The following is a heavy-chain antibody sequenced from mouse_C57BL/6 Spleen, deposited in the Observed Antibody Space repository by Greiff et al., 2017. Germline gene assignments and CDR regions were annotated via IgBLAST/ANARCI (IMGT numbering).Heavy chain of an antibody. D-gene: IGHD1-1*01. CDR3: TTEGDCGSSTWVAY. J-gene: IGHJ3*01. V-gene: IGHV14-4*01. CDR1: GFTFKDDY. CDR2: IDPENGDT. Sequence: VQLQQSGAELVRPGASVKLSCTASGFTFKDDYMHWVKQRPEQGLEWIGGIDPENGDTEYASKFQGKATITADTSSNTASLQLSSLTSKDTAVYYCTTEGDCGSSTWVAYWGQGTLVTVSA.